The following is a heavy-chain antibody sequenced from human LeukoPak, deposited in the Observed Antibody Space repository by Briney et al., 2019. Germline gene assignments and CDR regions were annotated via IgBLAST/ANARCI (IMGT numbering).Heavy chain of an antibody. CDR2: ISSSGSII. CDR1: GFTFSSYE. Sequence: TGGSLRLSCAASGFTFSSYEMNWVRQAPGKGLEWVSYISSSGSIIYYADSVKGRFTISRDNAKNSLYLQMNSLRAEDTAVYYCARDFNLDYWGQGTLVTVSS. V-gene: IGHV3-48*03. CDR3: ARDFNLDY. J-gene: IGHJ4*02.